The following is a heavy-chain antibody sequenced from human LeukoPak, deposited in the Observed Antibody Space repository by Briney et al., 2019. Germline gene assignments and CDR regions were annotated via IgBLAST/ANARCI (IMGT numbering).Heavy chain of an antibody. CDR1: GGTFSSYA. Sequence: GASVKVSCKASGGTFSSYAISWVRQAPGQGLEWMGGIIPIFGTANYAQKFQGRVTITADESTSTAYMELSSLRSEDTAVYYCVRDLYGDCGGDCFNYWGQGTLVTVSS. J-gene: IGHJ4*02. D-gene: IGHD2-21*02. V-gene: IGHV1-69*13. CDR2: IIPIFGTA. CDR3: VRDLYGDCGGDCFNY.